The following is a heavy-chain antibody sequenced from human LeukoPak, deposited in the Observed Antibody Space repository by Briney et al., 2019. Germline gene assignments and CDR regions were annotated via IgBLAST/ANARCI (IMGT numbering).Heavy chain of an antibody. CDR3: ARDYGVNFDY. J-gene: IGHJ4*02. Sequence: PSETLSLTCAVYGGSFSGYYWSWIRQPAGKGLEWIGRIYTSGSTNYNPSLKSRVTMSVDTSKNQFSLKLGSVTAADTAVYYCARDYGVNFDYWGQGTLVTVSS. CDR2: IYTSGST. CDR1: GGSFSGYY. V-gene: IGHV4-4*07. D-gene: IGHD4-17*01.